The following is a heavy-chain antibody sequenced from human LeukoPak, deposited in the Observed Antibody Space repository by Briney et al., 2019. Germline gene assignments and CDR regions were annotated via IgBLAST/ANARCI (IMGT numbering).Heavy chain of an antibody. CDR3: ARAPPYYYDSSGYYGEFDY. CDR2: INPNSGGT. V-gene: IGHV1-2*02. CDR1: GYTFTGYY. J-gene: IGHJ4*02. D-gene: IGHD3-22*01. Sequence: ASVKVSCKASGYTFTGYYMHWVRQAPGQGLEWMGWINPNSGGTNYAQKFQGRVTMTRDTSISTAYMELSRLRSDDTAVCYCARAPPYYYDSSGYYGEFDYWGQGTLVTVSS.